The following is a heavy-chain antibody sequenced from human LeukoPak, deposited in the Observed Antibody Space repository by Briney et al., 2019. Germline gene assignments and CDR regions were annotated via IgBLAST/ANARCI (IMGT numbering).Heavy chain of an antibody. CDR1: GGTFSSYA. CDR2: IIPIFGTA. J-gene: IGHJ4*02. V-gene: IGHV1-69*13. Sequence: EASVKVSCKASGGTFSSYAISWVRQAPGQGLEWMGGIIPIFGTANYAQKFQGRVTITADESTSTAYMELSSLRSEDTAVYYCARRAAAEGFDYWGQGTLVTVSS. D-gene: IGHD6-13*01. CDR3: ARRAAAEGFDY.